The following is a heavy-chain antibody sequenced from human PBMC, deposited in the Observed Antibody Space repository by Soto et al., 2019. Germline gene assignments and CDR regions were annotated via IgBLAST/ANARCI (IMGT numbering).Heavy chain of an antibody. CDR3: ARGGGKVDTAIYGMEV. V-gene: IGHV3-74*01. CDR1: GFTFSDYW. D-gene: IGHD5-18*01. Sequence: EVQLVESGGGLVQPGGSLRLSCAASGFTFSDYWMHWVRQGPGKGLVWVSRINSDGSSISYADSVKGRFTISRDNAENTLYLQMNSLRAEDTAVYYCARGGGKVDTAIYGMEVWGQGTTVTVSS. J-gene: IGHJ6*02. CDR2: INSDGSSI.